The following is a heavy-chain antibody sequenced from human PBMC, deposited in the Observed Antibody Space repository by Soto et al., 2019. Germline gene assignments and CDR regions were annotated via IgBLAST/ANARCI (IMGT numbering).Heavy chain of an antibody. D-gene: IGHD6-13*01. J-gene: IGHJ4*02. Sequence: GGSLRLSCAASGFTFSSYAMSWVRQAPGKGLEWVSAISGSGGSTYYADSVKGRFTISRDNSKNTLYLQMDSLRAEDTAVYYCAKEGAYSSSWSAFDYWGQGTLVTVSS. CDR3: AKEGAYSSSWSAFDY. V-gene: IGHV3-23*01. CDR2: ISGSGGST. CDR1: GFTFSSYA.